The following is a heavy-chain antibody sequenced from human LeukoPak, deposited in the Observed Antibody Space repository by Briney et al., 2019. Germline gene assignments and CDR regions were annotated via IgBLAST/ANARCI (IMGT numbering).Heavy chain of an antibody. Sequence: SETLSLTCTVSGGSISSYYWSWIRQPAGKGLEWIGRIYTSGSTNYNPSLKSRVTMSEGTSKNQFSLKLSSVTAADTAVYYCARDANRRTGRFGFDPWGQGTLVTVSS. CDR2: IYTSGST. V-gene: IGHV4-4*07. D-gene: IGHD3-10*01. CDR1: GGSISSYY. J-gene: IGHJ5*02. CDR3: ARDANRRTGRFGFDP.